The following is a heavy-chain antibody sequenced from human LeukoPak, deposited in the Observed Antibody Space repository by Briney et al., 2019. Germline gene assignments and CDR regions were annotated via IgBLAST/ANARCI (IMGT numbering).Heavy chain of an antibody. CDR1: GGSISSYY. Sequence: SETLSLTCTVSGGSISSYYWSWIRQPPGKGLEWIGYIYYSGSTNYNPSLKSRVTISVDTSKNQFSLKLSSVTDADTAVYFCARGIVLLDAFDIWGQGTMVTVSS. CDR2: IYYSGST. V-gene: IGHV4-59*08. CDR3: ARGIVLLDAFDI. D-gene: IGHD3-22*01. J-gene: IGHJ3*02.